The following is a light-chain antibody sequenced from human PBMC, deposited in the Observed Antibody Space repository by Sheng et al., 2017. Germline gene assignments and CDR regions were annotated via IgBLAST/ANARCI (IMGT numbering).Light chain of an antibody. Sequence: EIVLTQSPAVLSLSPGERATLSCRASDSVGDYVVWYQQKPGRAPRLLIYDASNRATGIPARFSGSGSGTDFTLTISSLEPEDFAIYYCQERSSWPLLTFGGGTKVEIK. V-gene: IGKV3-11*01. CDR2: DAS. J-gene: IGKJ4*01. CDR3: QERSSWPLLT. CDR1: DSVGDY.